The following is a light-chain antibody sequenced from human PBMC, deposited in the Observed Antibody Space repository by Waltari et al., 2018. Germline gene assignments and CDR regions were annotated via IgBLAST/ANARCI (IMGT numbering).Light chain of an antibody. Sequence: VVLTQSAGTLPLSPGEPATPACRARRSVGTSFAWYQKKPGPAPRLLIYGSSRRATGIPERFSGSGSGTDFSLTISRLEPEDXXVYYCQHYVRLPATFGQGTKVEI. J-gene: IGKJ1*01. CDR1: RSVGTS. V-gene: IGKV3-20*01. CDR2: GSS. CDR3: QHYVRLPAT.